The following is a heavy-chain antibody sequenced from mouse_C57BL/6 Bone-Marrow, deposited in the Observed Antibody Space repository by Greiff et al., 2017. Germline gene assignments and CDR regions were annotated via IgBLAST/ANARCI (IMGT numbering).Heavy chain of an antibody. CDR1: GFNIKNTY. J-gene: IGHJ4*01. Sequence: VQLQQSVAELVRPGASVKLSCTASGFNIKNTYMHWVKQRPEQGLEWIGRIDPANGNTKYAPKFQGKATITADPSSNTAYLQLSSLTSEDTTVYYCTPLLRSVLYAMDYWGQGTSVTVSS. CDR2: IDPANGNT. CDR3: TPLLRSVLYAMDY. D-gene: IGHD1-1*01. V-gene: IGHV14-3*01.